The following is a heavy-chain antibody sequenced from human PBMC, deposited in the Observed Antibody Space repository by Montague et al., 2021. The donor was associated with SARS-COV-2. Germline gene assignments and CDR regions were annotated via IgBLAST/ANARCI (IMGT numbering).Heavy chain of an antibody. V-gene: IGHV4-59*11. CDR1: GGSMSDHY. Sequence: SETLSLTCTVSGGSMSDHYWAWIRQPPGKGLGWLAYIYYSGGINSNASXXGRVSMPVDTSKNQFSLKLTSVTAADTAVYYCARAVSVRRAVNWFDPWGQGTLVTVSS. CDR3: ARAVSVRRAVNWFDP. D-gene: IGHD3-10*01. J-gene: IGHJ5*02. CDR2: IYYSGGI.